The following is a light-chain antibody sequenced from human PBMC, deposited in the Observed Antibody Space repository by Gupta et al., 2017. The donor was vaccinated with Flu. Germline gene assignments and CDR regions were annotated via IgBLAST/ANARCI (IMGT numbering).Light chain of an antibody. Sequence: GTSSDIGGYNYVSWYQQHPGKAPKLMIYDVITRPSGVPDRFSGSKSGNTASLTISGLQAEDEADYYCCSFAGGFYVFGTGTKVTVL. CDR1: SSDIGGYNY. J-gene: IGLJ1*01. CDR3: CSFAGGFYV. CDR2: DVI. V-gene: IGLV2-11*01.